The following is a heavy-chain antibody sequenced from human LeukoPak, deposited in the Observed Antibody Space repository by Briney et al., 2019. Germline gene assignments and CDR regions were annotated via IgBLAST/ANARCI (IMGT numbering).Heavy chain of an antibody. Sequence: GGSLRLSCAASGFTFSGFAMAWVRQIPGKGLEWISGILANGSTQYYADSVRGRFTISRDNSRDTLFLEMSSLRGDDTAIYFCAKDLTYGDGRWEFASWGQGTLVTVA. CDR2: ILANGSTQ. CDR1: GFTFSGFA. J-gene: IGHJ5*01. D-gene: IGHD4-17*01. CDR3: AKDLTYGDGRWEFAS. V-gene: IGHV3-23*01.